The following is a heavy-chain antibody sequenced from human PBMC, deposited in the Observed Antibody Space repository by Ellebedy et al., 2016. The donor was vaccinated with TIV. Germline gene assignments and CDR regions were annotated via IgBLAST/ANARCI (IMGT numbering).Heavy chain of an antibody. CDR1: GFNFSSCD. CDR3: ATDCPGDDGQPLGR. CDR2: IKSDGSEE. V-gene: IGHV3-33*03. J-gene: IGHJ5*02. Sequence: PGGSLRLSCAASGFNFSSCDLHWLRQAPGRGLEWVTLIKSDGSEEHYADSVKSRFTITRDDSRETVFLQMKSLRAEDTALYYCATDCPGDDGQPLGRWGQGTLVTVSS. D-gene: IGHD5-12*01.